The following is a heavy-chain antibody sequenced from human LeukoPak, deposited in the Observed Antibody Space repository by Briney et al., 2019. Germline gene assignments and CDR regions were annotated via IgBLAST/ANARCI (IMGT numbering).Heavy chain of an antibody. Sequence: GESLKISCKGSGYNFTSYWIGWVRQLPGKGLEWMGIIYPGDSDTRYSPSFQGQVTISADKSISTAYLQWSSLKASDTAMYYCARVKKAYYYDSSGYFGYWGQGTLVTVSS. CDR3: ARVKKAYYYDSSGYFGY. D-gene: IGHD3-22*01. J-gene: IGHJ4*02. CDR2: IYPGDSDT. CDR1: GYNFTSYW. V-gene: IGHV5-51*01.